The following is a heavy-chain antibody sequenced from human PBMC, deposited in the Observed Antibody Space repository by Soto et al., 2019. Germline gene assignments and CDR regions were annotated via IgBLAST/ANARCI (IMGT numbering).Heavy chain of an antibody. D-gene: IGHD2-8*01. CDR2: INPNSGGT. J-gene: IGHJ4*02. V-gene: IGHV1-2*02. CDR3: ARDLAKGGVSAGFDN. CDR1: GYTFTGYY. Sequence: QVQLVQSGAEVKKPGASVKVSCKASGYTFTGYYMHWVRQAPGQGLEWMGWINPNSGGTKYPQKFQGRVTMTRDTSITTVYMSLTGLKSADTAVYYCARDLAKGGVSAGFDNWGQGTLVAVSS.